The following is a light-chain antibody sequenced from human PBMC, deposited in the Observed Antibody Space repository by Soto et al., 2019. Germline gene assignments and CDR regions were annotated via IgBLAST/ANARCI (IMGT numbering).Light chain of an antibody. J-gene: IGKJ4*01. V-gene: IGKV3-20*01. CDR2: GAS. CDR3: QQYGRSPST. Sequence: EIVLTQSPGTLSLSPGERATLSCRASQSVSTSYLAWYQQKPGQAPRLLIYGASSRATGIPERFSGSGSGTDFTLTISRLEPEDFAVYHCQQYGRSPSTFGGGTKVEIK. CDR1: QSVSTSY.